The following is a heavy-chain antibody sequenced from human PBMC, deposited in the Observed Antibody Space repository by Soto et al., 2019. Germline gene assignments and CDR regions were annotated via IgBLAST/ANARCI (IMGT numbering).Heavy chain of an antibody. CDR1: GFSLSTSGVG. Sequence: QITLKESGPTLVKPTQTLTLTCTFSGFSLSTSGVGVGWIRQPPGKALEWLALIYWDDDKRYSPSLKGRLTITKDTSKNQVVLTMTNMDPVDTATYYCAHRQQWEPYFDYWGQGTLVTVSS. V-gene: IGHV2-5*02. D-gene: IGHD1-26*01. CDR3: AHRQQWEPYFDY. CDR2: IYWDDDK. J-gene: IGHJ4*02.